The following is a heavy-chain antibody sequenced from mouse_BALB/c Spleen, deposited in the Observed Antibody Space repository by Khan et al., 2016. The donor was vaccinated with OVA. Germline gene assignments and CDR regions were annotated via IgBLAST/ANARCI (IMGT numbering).Heavy chain of an antibody. CDR2: ISTYYGDA. Sequence: VQLQESGAELVRPGVSVKLSCKGSGYTFTDYPMHWVKQSHAKSLEWIGVISTYYGDASYTQQFKGKATMTVDKSSRTAYMELARLTSEDSAIYYCARGSGFAYWGQGTLVTVAA. CDR1: GYTFTDYP. J-gene: IGHJ3*01. V-gene: IGHV1S137*01. CDR3: ARGSGFAY.